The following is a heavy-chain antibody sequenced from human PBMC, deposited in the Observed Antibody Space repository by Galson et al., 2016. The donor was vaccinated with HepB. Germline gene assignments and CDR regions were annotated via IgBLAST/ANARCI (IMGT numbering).Heavy chain of an antibody. CDR3: ASNPYYYDYMDV. Sequence: SVKVSCKASGGTFNNYGISWVRQAPRQGLEWMGGIIPIFGTANYTQRFQGRVTITADESTSTVYMELSRLSSEDTAVYFCASNPYYYDYMDVWGKGTTVTVSS. J-gene: IGHJ6*03. V-gene: IGHV1-69*13. CDR2: IIPIFGTA. CDR1: GGTFNNYG.